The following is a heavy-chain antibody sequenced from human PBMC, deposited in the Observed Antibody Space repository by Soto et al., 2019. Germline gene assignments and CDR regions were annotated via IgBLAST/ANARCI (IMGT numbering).Heavy chain of an antibody. V-gene: IGHV3-7*03. J-gene: IGHJ6*02. D-gene: IGHD6-6*01. CDR3: ASGSSSPTGYYYYYGMDV. CDR1: GFTFSSYW. Sequence: GGSLRLSCAASGFTFSSYWMSWVRQAPGKGLEWVANIKQDGSEKYYVDSVKGRFTISRDNAKNSLYLQMNSLRAEDTAVYYCASGSSSPTGYYYYYGMDVWGQGTTVTVSS. CDR2: IKQDGSEK.